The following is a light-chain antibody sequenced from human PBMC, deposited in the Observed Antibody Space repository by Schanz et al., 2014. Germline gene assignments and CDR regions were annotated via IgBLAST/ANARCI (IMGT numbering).Light chain of an antibody. V-gene: IGKV3-20*01. CDR2: GES. CDR1: QSVSSSY. Sequence: EIVLTQSPGTLSLSPGERATLSCRASQSVSSSYLAWYQQKPGQAPRLLIYGESSRVTGIPDKFSGSGSGKDLTLTISRLEPEDFAVYYCQQYGSSPFTFGPGTKVDTK. CDR3: QQYGSSPFT. J-gene: IGKJ3*01.